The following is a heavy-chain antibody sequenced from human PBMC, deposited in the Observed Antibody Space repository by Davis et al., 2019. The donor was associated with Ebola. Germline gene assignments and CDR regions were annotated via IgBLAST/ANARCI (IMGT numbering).Heavy chain of an antibody. V-gene: IGHV4-59*08. CDR2: IYYSGST. CDR1: GGSISSYY. J-gene: IGHJ4*02. Sequence: GSLRLSCTVSGGSISSYYWSWIRQPPGKGLEWIGYIYYSGSTNYNPSLKSRVTISVDTSKNQFSLKLSSVTAADTAVYYCAGEGIVATIIGYWGQGTLVTVSS. D-gene: IGHD5-12*01. CDR3: AGEGIVATIIGY.